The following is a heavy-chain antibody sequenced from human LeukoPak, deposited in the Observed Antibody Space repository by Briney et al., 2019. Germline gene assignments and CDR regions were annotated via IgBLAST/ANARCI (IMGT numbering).Heavy chain of an antibody. V-gene: IGHV1-8*01. Sequence: ASVKVSCKASGYTFTSYDINWVRQATGQGLEWMGWMNPNSGNTGYAQKFQGRVTMTRNTSISTAYMELSRLRSDDTAVYYCARRAIFGVVMPLDYWGQGTLVTVSS. CDR3: ARRAIFGVVMPLDY. CDR2: MNPNSGNT. J-gene: IGHJ4*02. CDR1: GYTFTSYD. D-gene: IGHD3-3*01.